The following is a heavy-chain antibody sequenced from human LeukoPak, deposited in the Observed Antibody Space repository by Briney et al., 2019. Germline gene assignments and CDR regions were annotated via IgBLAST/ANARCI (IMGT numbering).Heavy chain of an antibody. CDR2: INHSGGT. CDR1: GGSFSGYY. D-gene: IGHD6-19*01. V-gene: IGHV4-34*01. Sequence: SETLSLTCAVYGGSFSGYYWSWIRQPPGKGLEWIGEINHSGGTNYNPSLKSRVTISVDTSKNQFSLKLSSVTAADTAVYYCARGGNLIAVAGTCYFDYWGQGTLVTVSS. CDR3: ARGGNLIAVAGTCYFDY. J-gene: IGHJ4*02.